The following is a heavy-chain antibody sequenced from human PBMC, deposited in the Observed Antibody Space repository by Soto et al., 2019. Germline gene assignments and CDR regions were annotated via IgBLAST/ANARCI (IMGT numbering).Heavy chain of an antibody. CDR1: GFTFSSYA. Sequence: GGSLRLSCAASGFTFSSYAMSWVRQAPGKGLEWVSAFSGSGGSTYYADSVKGRFTISRDNSKNTLYLQMNSLRAEDTAVYYCAKDLRDILTPVIFDYWGQGTLVTVSS. CDR2: FSGSGGST. J-gene: IGHJ4*02. CDR3: AKDLRDILTPVIFDY. D-gene: IGHD3-9*01. V-gene: IGHV3-23*01.